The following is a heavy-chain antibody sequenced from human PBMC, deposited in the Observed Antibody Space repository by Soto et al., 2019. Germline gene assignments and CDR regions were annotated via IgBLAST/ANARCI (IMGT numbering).Heavy chain of an antibody. V-gene: IGHV1-18*01. D-gene: IGHD3-22*01. CDR3: ARDSPELDSSGSYFDY. J-gene: IGHJ4*02. CDR1: GYTFTSYG. Sequence: ASVKVSCKASGYTFTSYGISWVRQAPGQGLEWMGWINADNGNTNYSQKFQGRVTITRDTSTSTAYMELRSLRSDDTAVYYCARDSPELDSSGSYFDYWGQG. CDR2: INADNGNT.